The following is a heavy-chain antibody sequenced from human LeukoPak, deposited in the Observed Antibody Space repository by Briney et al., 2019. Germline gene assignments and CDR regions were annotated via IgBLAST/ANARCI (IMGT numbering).Heavy chain of an antibody. Sequence: GGSLRLSCAASGFTFSSYCMSWVRQAPGKGLEWVSAVTGNGANTFYADSVKGRFTISRDNSKNTMYLQMNSLRAEDTALYYCARDRSGSYPNWFDPWGQGTLVTVSS. V-gene: IGHV3-23*01. D-gene: IGHD3-10*01. J-gene: IGHJ5*02. CDR1: GFTFSSYC. CDR2: VTGNGANT. CDR3: ARDRSGSYPNWFDP.